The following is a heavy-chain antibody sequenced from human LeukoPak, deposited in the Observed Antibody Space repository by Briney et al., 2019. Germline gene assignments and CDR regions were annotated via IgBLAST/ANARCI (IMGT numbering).Heavy chain of an antibody. CDR2: INHSGST. Sequence: SETLSLTCAVYGGSFSGYYWSWIRQPPGKGLEWIGEINHSGSTNYNPSLKSRVTILVDTSKNQFSLKLSSVTAADTAVYYCARGGAVTTFFGSWKYFDYWGQGTLVTVSS. V-gene: IGHV4-34*01. CDR1: GGSFSGYY. CDR3: ARGGAVTTFFGSWKYFDY. D-gene: IGHD4-17*01. J-gene: IGHJ4*02.